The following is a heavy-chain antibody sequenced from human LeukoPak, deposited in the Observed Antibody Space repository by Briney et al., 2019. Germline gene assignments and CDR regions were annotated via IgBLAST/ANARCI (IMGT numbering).Heavy chain of an antibody. V-gene: IGHV4-4*07. CDR1: GGSISSYY. Sequence: SETLSLTCTVSGGSISSYYWSWIRQPAGKGLEWIGRISTSGSTNYNPSLNSRVTISVDKSKNQFSLKLSSVTAADTAVYYCARMRRYYYDSSGYYGPRSFDYWGQGTLVTVSS. J-gene: IGHJ4*02. CDR2: ISTSGST. D-gene: IGHD3-22*01. CDR3: ARMRRYYYDSSGYYGPRSFDY.